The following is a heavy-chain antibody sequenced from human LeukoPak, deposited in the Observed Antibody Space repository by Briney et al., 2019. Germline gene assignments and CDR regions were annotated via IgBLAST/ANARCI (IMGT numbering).Heavy chain of an antibody. CDR3: ARAGQKWLVLYDAFDI. CDR1: GDSVSINSAA. D-gene: IGHD6-19*01. CDR2: TYYRSKWYN. Sequence: SRTLSLTCAISGDSVSINSAAWNWIRQSPSRGLEWLGRTYYRSKWYNDYAVSVKSRITINPVTSKNQFSLQLNSVTPEDTAVYYCARAGQKWLVLYDAFDIWGQGTMVTVSS. V-gene: IGHV6-1*01. J-gene: IGHJ3*02.